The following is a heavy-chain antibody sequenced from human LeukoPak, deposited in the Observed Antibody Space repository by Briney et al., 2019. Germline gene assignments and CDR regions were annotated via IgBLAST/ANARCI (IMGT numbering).Heavy chain of an antibody. J-gene: IGHJ6*02. Sequence: SETLSLTCTVSGGSISSGAYHWSWIRQHPGKGLEWIGYAHNGGSTYYNPSLKSRISISVDTSKNQFSLKLSSVTAADTAVYYCARDRYDSYPMDVWGQGTTVTVSS. CDR3: ARDRYDSYPMDV. D-gene: IGHD3-3*01. V-gene: IGHV4-31*03. CDR2: AHNGGST. CDR1: GGSISSGAYH.